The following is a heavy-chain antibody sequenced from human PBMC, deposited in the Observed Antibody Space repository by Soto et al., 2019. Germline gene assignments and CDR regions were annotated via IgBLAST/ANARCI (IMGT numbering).Heavy chain of an antibody. CDR1: GFIFSDYS. V-gene: IGHV3-21*01. D-gene: IGHD5-12*01. J-gene: IGHJ4*02. Sequence: SGGSLRLSCGAAGFIFSDYSMNWVRQAPGKGLEWVSSISSSSSYISYTDSVKGRFTISRDNAENSLYLQMNSLRAEDTAVYFCAAGGGYSLFDYWGQGTLVTSPQ. CDR3: AAGGGYSLFDY. CDR2: ISSSSSYI.